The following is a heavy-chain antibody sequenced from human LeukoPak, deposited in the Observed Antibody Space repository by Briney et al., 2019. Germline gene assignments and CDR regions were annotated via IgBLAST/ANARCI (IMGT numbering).Heavy chain of an antibody. V-gene: IGHV3-21*01. CDR2: ISSSSSYI. CDR3: ARTPPVVGYCSGGSCYSIYYYYGMDV. D-gene: IGHD2-15*01. CDR1: GFTFSSYA. J-gene: IGHJ6*02. Sequence: AGGSLRLSCAASGFTFSSYAMSWVHQAPGKGLEWVSSISSSSSYIYYADSVKGRFTISRDNAKNSLYLQMNSLRAEDTAVYYCARTPPVVGYCSGGSCYSIYYYYGMDVWGQGTTVTVSS.